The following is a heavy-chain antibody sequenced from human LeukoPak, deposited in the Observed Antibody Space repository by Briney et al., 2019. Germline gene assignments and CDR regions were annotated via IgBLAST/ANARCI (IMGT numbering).Heavy chain of an antibody. Sequence: ASVKVSCKASGGTFSSYAISWVRQAPGQGLEWMGGIIPIFGTANYAQKFQGRVTITADESTSTAYMELSSLRSEDTAVYYCVWFGECKVGYWGQGTLVTVSS. D-gene: IGHD3-10*01. CDR3: VWFGECKVGY. CDR1: GGTFSSYA. J-gene: IGHJ4*02. CDR2: IIPIFGTA. V-gene: IGHV1-69*13.